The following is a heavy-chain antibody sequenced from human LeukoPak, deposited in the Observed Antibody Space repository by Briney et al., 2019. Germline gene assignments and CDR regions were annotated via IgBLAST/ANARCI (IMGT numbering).Heavy chain of an antibody. CDR1: GGTFSSYT. V-gene: IGHV1-69*02. CDR3: ASWRYCSSTSCYLSAFDI. J-gene: IGHJ3*02. D-gene: IGHD2-2*01. Sequence: SVEVSCKASGGTFSSYTISWVRQAPGQGLEWMGRIIPILGIANYAQKFQGRVTITADKSTSTAYMELSSLRSEDTAVYYCASWRYCSSTSCYLSAFDIWGQGTMVTVSS. CDR2: IIPILGIA.